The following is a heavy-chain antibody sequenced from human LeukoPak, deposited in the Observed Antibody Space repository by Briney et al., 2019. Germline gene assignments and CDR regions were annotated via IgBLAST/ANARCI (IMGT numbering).Heavy chain of an antibody. Sequence: SETLSLTCAVYGGSFSGYYWSWVRQPPGKGLEWIGEINHSGSTNYNPSLKSRVTISVDTSKNQFSLKLSSVTAADTVVYYCAVGDSYVLPYFDYWGQGTLVTVSS. J-gene: IGHJ4*02. V-gene: IGHV4-34*01. CDR2: INHSGST. CDR3: AVGDSYVLPYFDY. CDR1: GGSFSGYY. D-gene: IGHD5-18*01.